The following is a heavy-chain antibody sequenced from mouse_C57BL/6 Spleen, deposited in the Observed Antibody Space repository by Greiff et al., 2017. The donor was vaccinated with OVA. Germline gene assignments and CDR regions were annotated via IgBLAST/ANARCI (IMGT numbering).Heavy chain of an antibody. Sequence: QVQLQQPGAELMKPGASVKLSCKASGYTFTGYWIEWVKQRPGQGLEWIGEILPGSGGPNYNQKFKGKATFTADKSSNTAYMQLSSLTTEDSAIYYCARRGSPYDGSYYGYWGQGTTLTVAS. J-gene: IGHJ2*01. V-gene: IGHV1-9*01. CDR3: ARRGSPYDGSYYGY. CDR2: ILPGSGGP. D-gene: IGHD1-2*01. CDR1: GYTFTGYW.